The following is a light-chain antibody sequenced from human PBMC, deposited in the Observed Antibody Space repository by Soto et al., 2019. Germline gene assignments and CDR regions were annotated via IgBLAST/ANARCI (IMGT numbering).Light chain of an antibody. CDR2: KAS. CDR3: QKYNFSPRT. Sequence: DIQMTQSPSTLSGSVGDRVTITCRASQTISSWLAWYQQKPGKAPKLLIYKASTLKSGVPSRFSGSGSGTEFTLTISSLQPDDFATYYCQKYNFSPRTFGQGTKVEIK. CDR1: QTISSW. J-gene: IGKJ1*01. V-gene: IGKV1-5*03.